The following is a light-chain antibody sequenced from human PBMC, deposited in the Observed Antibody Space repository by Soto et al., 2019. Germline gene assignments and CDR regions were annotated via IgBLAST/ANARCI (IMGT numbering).Light chain of an antibody. CDR3: SSHAADYMI. J-gene: IGLJ2*01. CDR1: GRDVGAYNY. Sequence: QSVLTQPPSASGSPGQSVTISCTGTGRDVGAYNYVSWYQQHPGKAPKLIVYEVNKRPSGVPDRFSGSKSGNTASLTVSGLQGDDEADYYCSSHAADYMIFGGGTKATVL. V-gene: IGLV2-8*01. CDR2: EVN.